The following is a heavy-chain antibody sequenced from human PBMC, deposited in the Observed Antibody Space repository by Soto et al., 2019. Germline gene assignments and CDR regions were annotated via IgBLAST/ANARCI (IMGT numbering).Heavy chain of an antibody. V-gene: IGHV3-73*02. J-gene: IGHJ4*02. Sequence: EVQLVESRGGLVQPGGSLKLSCAASGFTFSGSAMHWVRQASGKGLEWVGRIRSKANSYATAYAASVKGRFTISRDDSKNTAYLQMNSLKTEDTAVYYCTTPAGYSSSGGGYWGQGTLVTVSS. CDR3: TTPAGYSSSGGGY. D-gene: IGHD6-13*01. CDR1: GFTFSGSA. CDR2: IRSKANSYAT.